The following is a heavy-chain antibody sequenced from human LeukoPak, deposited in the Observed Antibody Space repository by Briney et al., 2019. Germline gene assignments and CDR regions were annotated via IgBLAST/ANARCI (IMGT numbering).Heavy chain of an antibody. CDR2: IYYSGST. D-gene: IGHD5-12*01. Sequence: SETLSLTCTVSGGSISSSSYYWGWIRQPPGKGLEWIGSIYYSGSTYYNPSLKSRVTISVDTSKNQFSLKLSSVTAADTAVYYCARRSGYDANIAFDIWGQGTMVTVSS. J-gene: IGHJ3*02. V-gene: IGHV4-39*07. CDR3: ARRSGYDANIAFDI. CDR1: GGSISSSSYY.